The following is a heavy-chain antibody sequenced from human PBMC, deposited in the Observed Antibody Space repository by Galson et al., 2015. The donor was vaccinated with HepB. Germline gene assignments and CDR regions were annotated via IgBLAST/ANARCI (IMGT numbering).Heavy chain of an antibody. Sequence: SLRLSCAASGFSFSGSAMHWVRQAPGKGLEWVGRIRSKGNQYATAYGASVEGRFAISRDDSKTTAYLQMNSLKTDDTAVYYCTEGSMNYWGQGTLVTVSS. CDR1: GFSFSGSA. CDR2: IRSKGNQYAT. CDR3: TEGSMNY. J-gene: IGHJ4*02. V-gene: IGHV3-73*01.